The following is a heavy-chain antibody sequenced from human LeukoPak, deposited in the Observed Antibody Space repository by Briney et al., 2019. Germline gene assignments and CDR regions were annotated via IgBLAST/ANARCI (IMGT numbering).Heavy chain of an antibody. Sequence: PSETLSXXCXXXXXXXXXFXXNWIRQPPGKGLEWIGYISNRGSPNYNPSLKSRVTMSIDTSKNQFSLKLNSVTAADTAVYFCARGRDLGQDYWGQGTLVTVSS. J-gene: IGHJ4*02. D-gene: IGHD3-16*01. CDR2: ISNRGSP. CDR3: ARGRDLGQDY. CDR1: XXXXXXFX. V-gene: IGHV4-59*01.